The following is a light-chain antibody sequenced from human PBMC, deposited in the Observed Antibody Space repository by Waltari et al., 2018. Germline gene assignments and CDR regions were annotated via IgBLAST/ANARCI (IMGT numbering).Light chain of an antibody. J-gene: IGLJ2*01. V-gene: IGLV1-44*01. Sequence: QSVLTQPPSASGTPGQRVTIFCSGSSSNIGVENVNWSQQFPGTAPTLIIYSSIQRPSGVPDRFSGSKSGTSASLAINGLQSDDEADYYCAAWDRSLRIVVFGGGTKLTVL. CDR3: AAWDRSLRIVV. CDR1: SSNIGVEN. CDR2: SSI.